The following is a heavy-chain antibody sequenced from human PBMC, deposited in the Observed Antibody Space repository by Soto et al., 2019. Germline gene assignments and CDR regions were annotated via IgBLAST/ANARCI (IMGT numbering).Heavy chain of an antibody. Sequence: EVQLLESGGGLVLPGGSLRLSCAASGFAFSSYAMNWVRQAPGKGLEWVSVISGSGGSTYYADSVKGRFTISRDNSKNTLYLQMNSLRAEDTAVYYCAKRNYGAEFDYWGQGTLVTVSA. CDR1: GFAFSSYA. D-gene: IGHD3-10*01. J-gene: IGHJ4*02. V-gene: IGHV3-23*01. CDR3: AKRNYGAEFDY. CDR2: ISGSGGST.